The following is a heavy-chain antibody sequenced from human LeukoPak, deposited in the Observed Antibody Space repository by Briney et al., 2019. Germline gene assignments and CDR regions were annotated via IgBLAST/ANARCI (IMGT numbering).Heavy chain of an antibody. D-gene: IGHD6-13*01. CDR3: ASRIAAAALYYYYGMDV. CDR2: ISYDGSNK. V-gene: IGHV3-30-3*01. CDR1: GFTFSSYA. J-gene: IGHJ6*02. Sequence: PGGSLSLSCAASGFTFSSYAMHWVRQAPGKGLEWVAVISYDGSNKYYADSVKGRFTISRDNSKNTLYLQMNSLRAEDTAVYYCASRIAAAALYYYYGMDVWGQGTTVTVSS.